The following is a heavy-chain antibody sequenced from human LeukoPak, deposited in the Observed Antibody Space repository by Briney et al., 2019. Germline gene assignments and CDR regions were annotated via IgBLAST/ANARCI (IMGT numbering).Heavy chain of an antibody. CDR3: ARHYYDSRYPTSGYYMDV. V-gene: IGHV3-11*03. CDR1: GFSFRDYY. D-gene: IGHD3-22*01. CDR2: ISNSGTDT. Sequence: PGGSLRLSCEGSGFSFRDYYMSWIHQTPGKGLEWVSYISNSGTDTNYADSVKGRFTISRDNAKNSLYLQMNSLRAEDTALYYCARHYYDSRYPTSGYYMDVWGKGTTVTVSS. J-gene: IGHJ6*03.